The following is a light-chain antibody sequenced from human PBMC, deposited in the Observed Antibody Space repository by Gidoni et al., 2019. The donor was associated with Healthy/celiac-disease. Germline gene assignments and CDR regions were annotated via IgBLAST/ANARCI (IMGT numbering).Light chain of an antibody. Sequence: EIVLTPSPATLSLSPGERATLSCRGSQSVSSYLAWYQQKTGQAPRLLIYDAANRANGRPARFSGSGSGTEVTLTISSIEPEDFAVYYCKQRSNWHLWTFGQGTKVEIK. CDR2: DAA. J-gene: IGKJ1*01. CDR1: QSVSSY. CDR3: KQRSNWHLWT. V-gene: IGKV3-11*01.